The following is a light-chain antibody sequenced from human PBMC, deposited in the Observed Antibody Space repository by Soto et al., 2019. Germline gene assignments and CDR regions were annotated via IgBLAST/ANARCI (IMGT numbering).Light chain of an antibody. Sequence: DIQVTQSPPTLSASVGDRVTITWRASQTISTWMAWYQQKPGKAPKLLVYDASTLQSGVASRFSGSGSGTEFTLIISGLQPDDSATYYCQQYTNTNNPWMFGQGTKVDIK. CDR3: QQYTNTNNPWM. CDR2: DAS. J-gene: IGKJ1*01. CDR1: QTISTW. V-gene: IGKV1-5*01.